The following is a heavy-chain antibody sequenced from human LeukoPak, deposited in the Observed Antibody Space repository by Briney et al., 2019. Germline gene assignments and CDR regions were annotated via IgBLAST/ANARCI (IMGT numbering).Heavy chain of an antibody. CDR1: GYSFTSYW. V-gene: IGHV5-51*01. Sequence: GESLKISCKGSGYSFTSYWIGWVRQMPGKGLEWMGIIYPGDSDTRYSPSFRGQVTISADKSISTAYLQWSSLKASDAAMYYCARLDIVVVPAAMYRDDAFDIWGQGTMVTVSS. J-gene: IGHJ3*02. CDR2: IYPGDSDT. D-gene: IGHD2-2*01. CDR3: ARLDIVVVPAAMYRDDAFDI.